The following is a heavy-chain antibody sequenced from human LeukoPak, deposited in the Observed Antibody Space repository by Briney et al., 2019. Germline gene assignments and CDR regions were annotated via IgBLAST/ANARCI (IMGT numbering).Heavy chain of an antibody. J-gene: IGHJ6*04. Sequence: GGSLRLSCAASRFTFSSYWMSWVRQAPGKGLEWVANIKQDGSEKYYVDSVKGRFTISRDNAKNSLYLQMNSLRAEDTAVYYCARDMYYDILTGYYYYYGMDVWGKGTTVTVSS. V-gene: IGHV3-7*03. CDR1: RFTFSSYW. CDR2: IKQDGSEK. CDR3: ARDMYYDILTGYYYYYGMDV. D-gene: IGHD3-9*01.